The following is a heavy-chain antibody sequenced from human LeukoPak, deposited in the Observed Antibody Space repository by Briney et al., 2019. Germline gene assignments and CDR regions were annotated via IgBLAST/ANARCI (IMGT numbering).Heavy chain of an antibody. CDR2: ITVDSKYK. CDR1: GFTFSSYS. Sequence: GGSLRVSCAASGFTFSSYSMNWVRQAPGRGLEWVSSITVDSKYKYYADSVKGRFTISRDNAKVSLYLQMSSLRAEDTAVYYCARDHNWGSDYWGQGTLVTVSS. V-gene: IGHV3-21*01. J-gene: IGHJ4*02. CDR3: ARDHNWGSDY. D-gene: IGHD7-27*01.